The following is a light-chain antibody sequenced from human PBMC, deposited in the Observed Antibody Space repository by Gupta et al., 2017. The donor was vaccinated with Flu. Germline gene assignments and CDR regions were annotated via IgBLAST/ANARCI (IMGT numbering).Light chain of an antibody. CDR3: QKYNGAPLT. CDR2: AAS. Sequence: TQMTQSPSSLSASVGDRVTITCRAGQGIGTYLAWYQQKSGKVPKLLIYAASTLQSGVPSRFSGSGSGTDFTLTISSLQPEEVAIYYCQKYNGAPLTFGGGTKVEIK. CDR1: QGIGTY. J-gene: IGKJ4*01. V-gene: IGKV1-27*01.